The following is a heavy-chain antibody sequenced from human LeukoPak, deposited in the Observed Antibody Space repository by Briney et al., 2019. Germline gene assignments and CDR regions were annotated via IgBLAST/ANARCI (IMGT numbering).Heavy chain of an antibody. J-gene: IGHJ4*02. Sequence: MSGGSLRLSCAASGFIFSNYSMNWVRQAPGKGLEWVSSIRSSSSYIYYADSVMGRFTISRDNSRNTLFLQMDSLRAEDTAVYYCGRDYTSSWTPLFNYWGQGTLVTVSS. CDR1: GFIFSNYS. CDR3: GRDYTSSWTPLFNY. CDR2: IRSSSSYI. D-gene: IGHD6-13*01. V-gene: IGHV3-21*01.